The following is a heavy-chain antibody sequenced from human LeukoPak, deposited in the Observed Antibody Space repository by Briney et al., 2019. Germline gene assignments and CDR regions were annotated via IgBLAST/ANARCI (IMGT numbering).Heavy chain of an antibody. J-gene: IGHJ4*02. Sequence: SETLSLTCTVSGGSISSYYWSWIRQPRGKGLEWLGYIYYSGSTNYNPSLKSRVTISVDTSKNKFSLKLSSVTAADTAVYYCARGMGIAVAGPYFDYWGQGTLVTASS. CDR2: IYYSGST. CDR3: ARGMGIAVAGPYFDY. CDR1: GGSISSYY. V-gene: IGHV4-59*01. D-gene: IGHD6-19*01.